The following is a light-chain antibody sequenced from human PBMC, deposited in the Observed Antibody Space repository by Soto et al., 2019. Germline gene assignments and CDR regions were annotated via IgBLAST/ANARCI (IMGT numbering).Light chain of an antibody. CDR2: LAS. Sequence: DIQMTQSPSSLSASVGDRVTITCRASQTIYNYLNWYQQKPGKAPKLLIYLASTLQSGVPSRFSGSGSGTEFSLTINSLQPEDFATYYCQQSYITPPRTFGPGTKVDIK. CDR3: QQSYITPPRT. CDR1: QTIYNY. V-gene: IGKV1-39*01. J-gene: IGKJ1*01.